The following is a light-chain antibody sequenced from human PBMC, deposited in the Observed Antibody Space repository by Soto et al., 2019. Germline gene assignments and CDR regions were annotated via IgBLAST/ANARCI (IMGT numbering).Light chain of an antibody. Sequence: DIQLTQSPSFLSTSVGDRVTITCRASQGITNYLAWYQQKPGKAPKLLIYGASTLQSGVPSRFSGSGSGTEFTFTISSLQPEDFATYYCQQLNSYPLTFGQGTRLEIK. CDR1: QGITNY. CDR3: QQLNSYPLT. V-gene: IGKV1-9*01. CDR2: GAS. J-gene: IGKJ5*01.